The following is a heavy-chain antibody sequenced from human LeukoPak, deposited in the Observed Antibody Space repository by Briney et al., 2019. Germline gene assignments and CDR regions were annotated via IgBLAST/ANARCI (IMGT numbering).Heavy chain of an antibody. CDR1: VYTFTFYD. V-gene: IGHV1-8*01. D-gene: IGHD3-10*01. J-gene: IGHJ5*02. CDR3: ARGSSDLWFGELLYHH. CDR2: MNPNSGNT. Sequence: ASVTVSFTSSVYTFTFYDIYWVRQAPGQGLEWMGWMNPNSGNTGYAQKFQGRVTMTRNTSISTAYMELSSLRSEDTAVYYCARGSSDLWFGELLYHHWGQGTLVTVSS.